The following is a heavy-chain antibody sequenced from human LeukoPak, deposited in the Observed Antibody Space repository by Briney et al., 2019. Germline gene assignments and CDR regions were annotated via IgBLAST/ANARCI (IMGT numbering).Heavy chain of an antibody. D-gene: IGHD3-10*01. V-gene: IGHV1-18*04. CDR2: ISAYNGNT. J-gene: IGHJ5*02. CDR1: GYTFTSYG. Sequence: ASVKVSCKASGYTFTSYGISWVRRAPGQGLEWMGWISAYNGNTNYAQKLQGRVTMTTDTSTSTAYMELRSLRSDDTAVYYCARVPLEATMVRGVIPNWFDPWGQGTLVTVSS. CDR3: ARVPLEATMVRGVIPNWFDP.